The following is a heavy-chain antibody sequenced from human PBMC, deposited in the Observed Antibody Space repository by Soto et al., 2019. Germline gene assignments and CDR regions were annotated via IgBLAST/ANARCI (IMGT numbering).Heavy chain of an antibody. J-gene: IGHJ6*02. V-gene: IGHV4-31*03. CDR2: IYYSGST. CDR1: GGSISRGGYY. CDR3: ARDPSNYDILTGYPYYYGMDV. Sequence: KTSETLSLTCTVSGGSISRGGYYWSWIRQHPGKGLEWIGYIYYSGSTYYNPSLKSRVTISVDTSKNQFSLKLSSVTAADTAVYYCARDPSNYDILTGYPYYYGMDVWGQGTTVT. D-gene: IGHD3-9*01.